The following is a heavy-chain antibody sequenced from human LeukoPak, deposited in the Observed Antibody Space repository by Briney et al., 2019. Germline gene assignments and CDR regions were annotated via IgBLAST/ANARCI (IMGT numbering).Heavy chain of an antibody. J-gene: IGHJ4*02. Sequence: PSETLSLTCTVSGASIGSSSYFWGWLRQPPGKGLEYLGSVYYNGRTFYNPSLESRVTISVDTSKNQFSLKLSSVTAADTAVYYCAREFGDYGGNSGGFDYWGQGTLVTVSS. CDR3: AREFGDYGGNSGGFDY. CDR1: GASIGSSSYF. V-gene: IGHV4-39*07. D-gene: IGHD4-23*01. CDR2: VYYNGRT.